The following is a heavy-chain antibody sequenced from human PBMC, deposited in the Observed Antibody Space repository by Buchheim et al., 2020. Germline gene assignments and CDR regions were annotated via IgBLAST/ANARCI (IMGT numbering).Heavy chain of an antibody. D-gene: IGHD6-13*01. V-gene: IGHV4-34*01. J-gene: IGHJ4*02. Sequence: QVQLQESGPGLVEPSGTLSLTCAVYGGSFSGYYWSWIRQPPGKGLEWIGEINHSGSTNYNPSLKSRVTISVDTSKNQFSLKLSSVTAADTAVYYCARRGAAARLDYWGQGTL. CDR3: ARRGAAARLDY. CDR2: INHSGST. CDR1: GGSFSGYY.